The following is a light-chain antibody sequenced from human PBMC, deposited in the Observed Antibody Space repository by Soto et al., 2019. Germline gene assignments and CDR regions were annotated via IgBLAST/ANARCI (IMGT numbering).Light chain of an antibody. CDR2: GAS. CDR3: QHFNSSPGT. J-gene: IGKJ1*01. CDR1: QSVSVN. Sequence: EIVMTQSPATLSVSPGERATLSCRASQSVSVNLAWYQQKPGQAPRLLIYGASTRATGIPARFSGSGSGTDFALTITGLHYEHCAVYFFQHFNSSPGTIGQGAKVE. V-gene: IGKV3-15*01.